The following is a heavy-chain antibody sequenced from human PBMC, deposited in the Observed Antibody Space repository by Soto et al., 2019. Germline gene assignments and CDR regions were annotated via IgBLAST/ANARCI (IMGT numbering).Heavy chain of an antibody. CDR3: ARSTINYDILTGYFGGGAFDI. V-gene: IGHV4-59*08. CDR1: GGSISSYY. CDR2: IYYRGST. J-gene: IGHJ3*02. Sequence: SETLSLTCTVSGGSISSYYWSWIRQPPGKGLEWIGYIYYRGSTNYNPSLKSRVTISVDTSKNQFSLKLSSVTAADTAVYYCARSTINYDILTGYFGGGAFDIWGQGTMVTVSS. D-gene: IGHD3-9*01.